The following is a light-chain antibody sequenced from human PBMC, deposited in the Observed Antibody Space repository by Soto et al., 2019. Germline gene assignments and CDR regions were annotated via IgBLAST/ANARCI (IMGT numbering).Light chain of an antibody. J-gene: IGKJ1*01. Sequence: EIVMTQSPATLSVSPGERATLSCRASQSVNSELAWYQQKPGQAPRFLMYGASTRATGIPARFSGSGSGTDFTLTISSLQSEDFAVYYCQQYNNWPRTFGQGTKVEIK. V-gene: IGKV3-15*01. CDR2: GAS. CDR3: QQYNNWPRT. CDR1: QSVNSE.